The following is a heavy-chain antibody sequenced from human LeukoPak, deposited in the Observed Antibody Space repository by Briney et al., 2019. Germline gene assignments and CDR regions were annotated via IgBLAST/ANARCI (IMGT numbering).Heavy chain of an antibody. Sequence: PGGSLRLSCAASGFTFDDYAMHWVRQGPGKGLEWVSGINWNSARIVYADSAKGRFTISRDNAKNSLFLEMNSLRPEDGALYYCVKDRASLPGATTGFDYWGQGTLVTVSS. CDR2: INWNSARI. CDR1: GFTFDDYA. D-gene: IGHD1-26*01. CDR3: VKDRASLPGATTGFDY. J-gene: IGHJ4*02. V-gene: IGHV3-9*01.